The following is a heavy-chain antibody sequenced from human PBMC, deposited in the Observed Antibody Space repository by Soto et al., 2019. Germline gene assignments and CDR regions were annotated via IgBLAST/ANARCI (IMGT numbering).Heavy chain of an antibody. D-gene: IGHD3-3*01. CDR3: ARERKFDFWRKGLDV. J-gene: IGHJ6*02. CDR1: GYTFTTYD. CDR2: MDPNSGST. V-gene: IGHV1-8*01. Sequence: ASVKVSCKASGYTFTTYDINWVRQAPGQGLEWLGCMDPNSGSTGYAQNFQGRITMTRNISRNTAHMELSSLQSEDTAVYYCARERKFDFWRKGLDVWGQGTTVTVSS.